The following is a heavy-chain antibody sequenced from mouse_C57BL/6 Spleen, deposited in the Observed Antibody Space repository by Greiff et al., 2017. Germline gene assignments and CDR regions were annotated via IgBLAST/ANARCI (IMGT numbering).Heavy chain of an antibody. J-gene: IGHJ3*01. V-gene: IGHV3-6*01. CDR2: ISYDGSN. CDR1: GYSITSGYY. D-gene: IGHD4-1*01. CDR3: ARDRWDVFAY. Sequence: LVESGPGLVKPSQSLSLTCSVTGYSITSGYYWNWIRQFPGNKLEWMGYISYDGSNNYNPSLKNRISITRDTSKNQFFLKLNSVTTEDTATYYCARDRWDVFAYWGQGTLVTVSA.